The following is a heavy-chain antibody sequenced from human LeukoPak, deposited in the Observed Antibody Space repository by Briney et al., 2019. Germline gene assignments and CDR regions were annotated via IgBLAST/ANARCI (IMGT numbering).Heavy chain of an antibody. CDR2: INQDGTEK. V-gene: IGHV3-7*01. Sequence: GGSLRLSCAASGFTFTTYWMTWVRQAPGKGLEWVANINQDGTEKYYVDSVKGRFTISRDNAKNSLYLQMNSLRAEDTAVYYCARDQYSYTYYMDVWGKGTTVTVSS. J-gene: IGHJ6*03. CDR3: ARDQYSYTYYMDV. D-gene: IGHD5-18*01. CDR1: GFTFTTYW.